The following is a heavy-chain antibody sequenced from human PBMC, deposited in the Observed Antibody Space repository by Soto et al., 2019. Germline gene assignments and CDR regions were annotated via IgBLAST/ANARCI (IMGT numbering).Heavy chain of an antibody. J-gene: IGHJ4*02. CDR2: ISGSGVST. D-gene: IGHD3-16*02. Sequence: EGQLLESGGGLVQPGGSLRLSCAASGFTFSSYAMTWVRQAPGKGLGWVSSISGSGVSTYYADSVKGRFTISRDNSKKSLYLQMNSLRAEATATDHCAKSAVSNVNYRIDYWGQGTPVTFSS. CDR3: AKSAVSNVNYRIDY. V-gene: IGHV3-23*01. CDR1: GFTFSSYA.